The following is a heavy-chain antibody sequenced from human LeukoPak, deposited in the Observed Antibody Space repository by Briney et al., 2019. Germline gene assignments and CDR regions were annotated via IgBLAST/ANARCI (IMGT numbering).Heavy chain of an antibody. CDR1: GGSNSSYY. V-gene: IGHV4-4*07. CDR2: IYTSGST. J-gene: IGHJ3*02. D-gene: IGHD4-17*01. CDR3: ARDLGAMTTVIPGAFDI. Sequence: PSETLSLTCTVSGGSNSSYYWSWIRQPAGKGLEWIGRIYTSGSTNYNPSLKSRVTMSVDTSKNQFSLKLSSAAAADTAVYYCARDLGAMTTVIPGAFDIWGQGTMVTVSS.